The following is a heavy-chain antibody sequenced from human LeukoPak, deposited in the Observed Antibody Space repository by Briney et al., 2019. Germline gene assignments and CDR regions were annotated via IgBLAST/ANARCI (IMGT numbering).Heavy chain of an antibody. J-gene: IGHJ6*03. Sequence: GGSLRLSCAASGFTFSSYAMHWVRQAPGKGLEWVAVISYDGSNKYYADSVKGRFTISRDNSKNTLYLQMNSLRAEDTAVYYCARDRPLGSSYYYYMDVWGKGTTVTVSS. CDR2: ISYDGSNK. D-gene: IGHD3-16*01. V-gene: IGHV3-30*04. CDR1: GFTFSSYA. CDR3: ARDRPLGSSYYYYMDV.